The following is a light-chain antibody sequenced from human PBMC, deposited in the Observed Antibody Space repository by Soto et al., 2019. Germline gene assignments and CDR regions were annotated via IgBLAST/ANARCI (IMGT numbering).Light chain of an antibody. CDR3: QQTYTIPFA. Sequence: DFQLTQSPSSLSASVGDRVTITCRPSQTIDNYLNWYQHKPGKAPKLLIYGASTLQSGVSSRFTGSASGTDFTLTIDNLQAEDFATYYCQQTYTIPFAFGQGTKLEI. CDR1: QTIDNY. V-gene: IGKV1-39*01. CDR2: GAS. J-gene: IGKJ2*01.